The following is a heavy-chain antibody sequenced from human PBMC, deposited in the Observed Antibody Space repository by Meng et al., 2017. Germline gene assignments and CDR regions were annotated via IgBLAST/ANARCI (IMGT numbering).Heavy chain of an antibody. V-gene: IGHV1-58*01. CDR3: ARVGYYGSGSYSWFDP. D-gene: IGHD3-10*01. Sequence: SVKVSCKASGFTFTSSAVQWVRQARGQRLEWIGWIVVGSGNTNYAQKFQERVTITRDMSTSTAYMELSSLRSEDTAVYYCARVGYYGSGSYSWFDPWGQGTLVTVSS. CDR2: IVVGSGNT. CDR1: GFTFTSSA. J-gene: IGHJ5*02.